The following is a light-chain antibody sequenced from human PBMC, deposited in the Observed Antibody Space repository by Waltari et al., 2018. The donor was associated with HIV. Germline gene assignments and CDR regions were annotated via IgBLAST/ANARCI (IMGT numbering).Light chain of an antibody. J-gene: IGLJ1*01. CDR1: RPHIGSKR. CDR3: AAWDGSLNGYV. V-gene: IGLV1-44*01. CDR2: DNN. Sequence: SLLTQSPPASGAPGEGVALPCSGSRPHIGSKRVALYQHLPGTAPKLLIFDNNQRPSGVPDRFSGSKSGTSASLAISGLQSEDEADYYCAAWDGSLNGYVFGTGTKVTVL.